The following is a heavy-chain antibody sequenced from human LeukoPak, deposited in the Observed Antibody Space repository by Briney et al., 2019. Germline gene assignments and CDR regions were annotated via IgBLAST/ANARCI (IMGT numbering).Heavy chain of an antibody. CDR1: TLTLNNYW. D-gene: IGHD6-13*01. V-gene: IGHV3-7*05. Sequence: GGSLRLSCTASTLTLNNYWMSWVRQAPGKGLEWVANIKQDGSEKYHVDSVKGRFTISRDNAKNSLFLQMNSLRAEDTAVYYCASRAGYTGSWSAFDYWGQGTLVTVSS. CDR3: ASRAGYTGSWSAFDY. CDR2: IKQDGSEK. J-gene: IGHJ4*02.